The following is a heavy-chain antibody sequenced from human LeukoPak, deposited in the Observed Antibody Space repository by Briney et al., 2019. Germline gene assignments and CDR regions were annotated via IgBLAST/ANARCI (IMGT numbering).Heavy chain of an antibody. CDR2: IYYSGST. V-gene: IGHV4-59*01. CDR3: ARVAECGSNSLPFYI. CDR1: GGSISSYY. D-gene: IGHD4-23*01. Sequence: KTSETLSLTCTVAGGSISSYYWSWIRQPPGKGLEWIGYIYYSGSTNYNPSLKSRVTISVDTSKNRFSLKLSSVAAADTAVYYCARVAECGSNSLPFYIWAQGTMVTVSS. J-gene: IGHJ3*02.